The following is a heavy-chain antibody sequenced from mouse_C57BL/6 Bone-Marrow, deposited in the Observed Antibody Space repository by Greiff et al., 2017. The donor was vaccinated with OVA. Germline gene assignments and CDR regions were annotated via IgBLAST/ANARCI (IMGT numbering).Heavy chain of an antibody. D-gene: IGHD2-3*01. J-gene: IGHJ4*01. CDR3: ARSGWLLYAMDY. Sequence: VQLQQSGAELVRPGASVKLSCKASGYTFTDYYINWVKQRPGQGLEWIARIYPGSGNTYYNEKFKGKATLTAEKSSSTAYMELRSLTSEDSAVYFCARSGWLLYAMDYWGQGTSVTVSS. CDR2: IYPGSGNT. V-gene: IGHV1-76*01. CDR1: GYTFTDYY.